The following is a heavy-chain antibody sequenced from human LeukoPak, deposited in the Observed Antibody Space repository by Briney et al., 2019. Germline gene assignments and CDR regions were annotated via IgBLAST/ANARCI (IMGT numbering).Heavy chain of an antibody. J-gene: IGHJ4*02. CDR2: ISGSGGTT. CDR3: TTDFHSWATTAW. Sequence: GSLRLSCAASGFTFSSYGMSWVRQAPGKGLEWVSGISGSGGTTYYADSVKGRLTISRDNSKNTVFLQMNSLKTEDTAVYYCTTDFHSWATTAWWGQGTLVTVSS. CDR1: GFTFSSYG. D-gene: IGHD4-17*01. V-gene: IGHV3-23*01.